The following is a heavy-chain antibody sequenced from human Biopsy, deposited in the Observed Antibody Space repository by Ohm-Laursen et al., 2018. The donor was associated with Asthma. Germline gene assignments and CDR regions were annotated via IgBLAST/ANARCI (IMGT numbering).Heavy chain of an antibody. CDR1: GFTINSNV. Sequence: ASVKVSCKASGFTINSNVFHWVRQAPGQGLEWMGWISPFTGDTHFGQKFQGRVTMTTDTSTDTAYMELRSLRSDDTAVYYCARHPYNFGGFDYWGQGSLVLVSS. J-gene: IGHJ4*02. D-gene: IGHD5-24*01. CDR2: ISPFTGDT. V-gene: IGHV1-18*01. CDR3: ARHPYNFGGFDY.